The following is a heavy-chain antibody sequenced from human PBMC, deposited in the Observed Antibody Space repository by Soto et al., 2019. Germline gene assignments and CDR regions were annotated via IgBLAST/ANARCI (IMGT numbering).Heavy chain of an antibody. V-gene: IGHV4-34*01. CDR3: ARGWGYCSGGSCYKDYYYMDV. CDR1: GGSFSGYY. CDR2: INHSGST. J-gene: IGHJ6*03. Sequence: QVQLQQWGAGLLKPSETLSLTCAFYGGSFSGYYWSWIRQPPGKGLEWIGEINHSGSTNYNPSLKSRVTISVDTSKNQFSLKLSSVTAADTAVYYCARGWGYCSGGSCYKDYYYMDVWGKGTTVTVSS. D-gene: IGHD2-15*01.